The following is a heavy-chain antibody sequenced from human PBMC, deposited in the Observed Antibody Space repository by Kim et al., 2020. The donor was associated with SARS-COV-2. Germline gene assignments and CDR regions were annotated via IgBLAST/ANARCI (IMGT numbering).Heavy chain of an antibody. CDR3: AREGRVWLQLRAYFDY. Sequence: SGEGRFPISQASSKNTLYLQMSSLRAGDTAVYYCAREGRVWLQLRAYFDYWGQGTLVTVSS. J-gene: IGHJ4*02. V-gene: IGHV3-30*15. D-gene: IGHD1-1*01.